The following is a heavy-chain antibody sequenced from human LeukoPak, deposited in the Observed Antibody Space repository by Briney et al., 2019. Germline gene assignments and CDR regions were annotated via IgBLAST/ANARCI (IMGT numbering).Heavy chain of an antibody. CDR1: GFTFSSYG. Sequence: PGGSLRLSCAASGFTFSSYGMHWVRQAPGKGLEWVAVIWYDGSNKYYADSVKGRFTISRDNSKNTLYLQMNSLRAEDTAVYYCARTRTDYYDSSGYYGLGADYFDYWGQGTLVTVSS. J-gene: IGHJ4*02. D-gene: IGHD3-22*01. CDR2: IWYDGSNK. CDR3: ARTRTDYYDSSGYYGLGADYFDY. V-gene: IGHV3-33*01.